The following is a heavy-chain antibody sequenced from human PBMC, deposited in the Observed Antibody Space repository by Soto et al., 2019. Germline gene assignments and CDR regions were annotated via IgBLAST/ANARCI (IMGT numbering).Heavy chain of an antibody. CDR1: GFTFSHYW. CDR2: IRQDGGDK. V-gene: IGHV3-7*03. CDR3: AGGREGWPAEY. D-gene: IGHD6-19*01. Sequence: GSLRLSCADSGFTFSHYWMMWVRQAPGKGLEWVANIRQDGGDKYYADSLKGRFTVSRDSAKHSLLLQMNSLRVEDTAVYYCAGGREGWPAEYWGQGTLVTVSS. J-gene: IGHJ4*02.